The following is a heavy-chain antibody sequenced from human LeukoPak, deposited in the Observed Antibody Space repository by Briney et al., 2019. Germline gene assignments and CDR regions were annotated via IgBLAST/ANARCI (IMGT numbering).Heavy chain of an antibody. CDR2: TITDGSEK. CDR3: ARERSRSGYPRLYYFDY. V-gene: IGHV3-7*01. Sequence: GRSLRPCCVSPTFTSGTYWTSLVRPAPGKVMERMANTITDGSEKFNMDSVKGRFTISRDNAKNSLYLQMNSLRAEDTAVYYCARERSRSGYPRLYYFDYWGQGTLVTVSS. J-gene: IGHJ4*02. D-gene: IGHD3-3*01. CDR1: TFTSGTYW.